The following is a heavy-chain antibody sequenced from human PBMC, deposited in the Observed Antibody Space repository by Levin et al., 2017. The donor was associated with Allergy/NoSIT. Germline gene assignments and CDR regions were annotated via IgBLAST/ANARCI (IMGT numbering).Heavy chain of an antibody. D-gene: IGHD3-3*01. CDR3: ASFSITIFGVDI. Sequence: PSETLSLTCTVSGGSISSSSYYWGWIRQPPGKGLEWIGSIYYSGSTYYNPSLKSRVTISVDTSKNQFSLKLSSVTAADTAVYYCASFSITIFGVDIWGQGTLVTVSS. V-gene: IGHV4-39*01. J-gene: IGHJ4*02. CDR2: IYYSGST. CDR1: GGSISSSSYY.